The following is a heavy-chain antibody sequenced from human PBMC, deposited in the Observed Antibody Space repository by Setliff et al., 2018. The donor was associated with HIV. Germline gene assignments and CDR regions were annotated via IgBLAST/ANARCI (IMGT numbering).Heavy chain of an antibody. J-gene: IGHJ6*02. CDR1: GFTFNKYY. D-gene: IGHD3-3*01. CDR3: ARDYLYYNLYNGSPVYGMDV. V-gene: IGHV3-7*01. Sequence: GGSLRLSCAASGFTFNKYYMSWVRRAPGKGLEWVASVSPDGTEASSVGSMRGRFTVSRDNSKNSLYLQMNSLRVEDTAVYYCARDYLYYNLYNGSPVYGMDVWGQGTTVTVSS. CDR2: VSPDGTEA.